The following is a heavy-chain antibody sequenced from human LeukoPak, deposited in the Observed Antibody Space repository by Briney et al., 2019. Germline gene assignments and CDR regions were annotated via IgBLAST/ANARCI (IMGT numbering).Heavy chain of an antibody. CDR1: GFTFTSSA. CDR3: AAARIAVAASYYMDV. V-gene: IGHV1-58*02. J-gene: IGHJ6*03. Sequence: TSVEVSCKASGFTFTSSAMQWVRQARGQRLEWIGWIVVGSGNTNYAQKFQERVTITRDMSTSTAYMELSSLRSEDTAVYYCAAARIAVAASYYMDVWGKGTTVTVSS. CDR2: IVVGSGNT. D-gene: IGHD6-19*01.